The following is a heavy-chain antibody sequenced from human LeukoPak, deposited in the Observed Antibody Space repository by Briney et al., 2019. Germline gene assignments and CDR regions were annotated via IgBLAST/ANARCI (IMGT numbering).Heavy chain of an antibody. CDR2: IRCEGSEK. Sequence: PGGSLRLSREASGFTFNNYWMRWGRQAAGKGREWVGNIRCEGSEKYYVDSVKGRFTISRNNAKNSLYLQMNSLRAEDTAVYYCAREIFSGWYPHWGQGTLVTVSS. J-gene: IGHJ4*02. CDR1: GFTFNNYW. CDR3: AREIFSGWYPH. V-gene: IGHV3-7*01. D-gene: IGHD6-19*01.